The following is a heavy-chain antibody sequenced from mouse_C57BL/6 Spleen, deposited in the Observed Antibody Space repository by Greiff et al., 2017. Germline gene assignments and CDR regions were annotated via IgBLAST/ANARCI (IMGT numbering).Heavy chain of an antibody. Sequence: VQLQQSGPELVKPGASVKISCKASGYTFTDYYMNWVKQSHGKSLEWIGDINPNNGGTSYNQKFKGKATLTVYKSSSTAYMELRGLTSEDSAVYYCARHYYGSPYAMDYWCQGTSVTFSS. CDR2: INPNNGGT. D-gene: IGHD1-1*01. J-gene: IGHJ4*01. V-gene: IGHV1-26*01. CDR1: GYTFTDYY. CDR3: ARHYYGSPYAMDY.